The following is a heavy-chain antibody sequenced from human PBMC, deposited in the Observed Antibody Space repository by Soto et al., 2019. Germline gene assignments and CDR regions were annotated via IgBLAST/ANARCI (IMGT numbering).Heavy chain of an antibody. CDR2: IIPIFGTA. CDR1: GGTFSRYA. J-gene: IGHJ4*02. D-gene: IGHD2-15*01. CDR3: ARESRYCSGGSCYFLPGIDY. V-gene: IGHV1-69*12. Sequence: QVQLVQSGAEVKKPGSSVKVSCKASGGTFSRYAISWVRQAPGQGLEWMGGIIPIFGTANYAQKFQGRVTITADESTSTAYMELSSLRSEDTAVYYCARESRYCSGGSCYFLPGIDYWGQGTLVTVSS.